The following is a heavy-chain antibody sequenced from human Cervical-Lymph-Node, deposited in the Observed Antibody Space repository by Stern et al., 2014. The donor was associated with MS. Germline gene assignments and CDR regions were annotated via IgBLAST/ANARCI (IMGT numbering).Heavy chain of an antibody. D-gene: IGHD2-21*02. CDR3: VRVPTDVPVYYFDY. J-gene: IGHJ4*02. V-gene: IGHV4-39*01. CDR1: GGSIITSSHY. Sequence: QVQLVESGPGLAKPSETLSLTCTVSGGSIITSSHYWGWIRQPPGKGLEWIGRALYSGSTYYNPSLKRRVTISVDTSKNQFSLKLNSVTAADTAVYYCVRVPTDVPVYYFDYWGQGTLVTVSS. CDR2: ALYSGST.